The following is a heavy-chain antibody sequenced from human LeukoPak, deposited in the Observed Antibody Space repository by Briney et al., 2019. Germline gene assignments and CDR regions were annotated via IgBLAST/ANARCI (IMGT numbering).Heavy chain of an antibody. CDR1: GFTFSSHG. CDR3: ARADRGYSYLRAFDY. D-gene: IGHD5-18*01. Sequence: GGSLRLSCAASGFTFSSHGMSWVRQAPGKGLEWVAVISYDGSNKYYADSVKGRFTISRDNSKNTLYLQMNSLRAEDTAVYYCARADRGYSYLRAFDYWGQGTLVTVSS. CDR2: ISYDGSNK. V-gene: IGHV3-30*03. J-gene: IGHJ4*02.